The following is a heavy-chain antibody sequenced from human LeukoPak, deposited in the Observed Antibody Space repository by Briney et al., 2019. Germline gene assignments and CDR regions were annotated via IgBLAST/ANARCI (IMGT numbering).Heavy chain of an antibody. J-gene: IGHJ4*02. D-gene: IGHD5-12*01. V-gene: IGHV3-48*03. CDR1: GFTFSSYE. Sequence: GGSLRLSCAASGFTFSSYEMNWVRQAPGKGLEWVSYISSSGSTLYYADSVKGRFTISRDNAKNSLYLQMNSLRAEDTAVYYCARENVDIVATTPNFDYWGQGTLVTVSS. CDR3: ARENVDIVATTPNFDY. CDR2: ISSSGSTL.